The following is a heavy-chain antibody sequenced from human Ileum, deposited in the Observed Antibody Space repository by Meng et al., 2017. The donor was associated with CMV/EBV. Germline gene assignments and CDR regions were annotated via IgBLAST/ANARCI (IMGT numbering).Heavy chain of an antibody. CDR3: ARVKNGMDV. J-gene: IGHJ6*02. V-gene: IGHV3-48*03. CDR1: GFTFTHYA. CDR2: ISTRGSNK. Sequence: LRLSCAASGFTFTHYAMSWVRQAPGKGLEWVSFISTRGSNKYYADSVKGRFTISRDNAKNSLYLQVNSLRVEDTAVYYCARVKNGMDVWGQGTTVTVSS.